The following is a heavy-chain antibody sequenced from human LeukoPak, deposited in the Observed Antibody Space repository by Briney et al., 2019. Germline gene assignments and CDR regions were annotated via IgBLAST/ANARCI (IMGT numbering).Heavy chain of an antibody. Sequence: GASVKVSCKASGYTFTSYYMHWVRQAPGQGLEWMGIINPSGGSTSYAQKFQGRVTMTRDKSASTVYMELSSLRSEDTAVYYCARDLSGIYPPRGKYGMDAWGQGTTVTVSS. CDR1: GYTFTSYY. V-gene: IGHV1-46*01. J-gene: IGHJ6*02. CDR3: ARDLSGIYPPRGKYGMDA. CDR2: INPSGGST. D-gene: IGHD3-10*01.